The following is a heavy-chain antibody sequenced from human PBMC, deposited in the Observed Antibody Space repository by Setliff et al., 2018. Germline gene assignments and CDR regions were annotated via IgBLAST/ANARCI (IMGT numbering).Heavy chain of an antibody. Sequence: GGSLRLSCAASGFTFSSFWMAWVRQSPGRGLEWVANINQDGSGKFYVDSVKGRFTIFRDNSQNTLYLQMNSLRAEDTAVYYCAKDRPQGVNGRSLDYWGRGALVTVSS. CDR2: INQDGSGK. D-gene: IGHD3-10*01. V-gene: IGHV3-7*03. J-gene: IGHJ4*02. CDR1: GFTFSSFW. CDR3: AKDRPQGVNGRSLDY.